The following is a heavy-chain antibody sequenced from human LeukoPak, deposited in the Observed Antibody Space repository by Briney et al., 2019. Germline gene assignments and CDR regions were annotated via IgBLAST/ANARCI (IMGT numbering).Heavy chain of an antibody. V-gene: IGHV3-23*01. J-gene: IGHJ5*02. D-gene: IGHD2-2*01. CDR3: ARVAYGSSWFDP. CDR1: GFTFSTYA. Sequence: GGSLRLSCAASGFTFSTYAMSWVRQAPGKGLEWVSAISASGGNTYYADSVKGRFTISRDNSKNTLYLQVNSLRAEDTAVYYCARVAYGSSWFDPWGQGTLVIVSS. CDR2: ISASGGNT.